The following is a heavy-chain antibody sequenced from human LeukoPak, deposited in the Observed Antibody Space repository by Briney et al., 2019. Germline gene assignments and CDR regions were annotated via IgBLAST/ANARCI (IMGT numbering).Heavy chain of an antibody. CDR1: GFTFSTYG. Sequence: GRSLRLSCAASGFTFSTYGMHWVRQAPGKGLEWVAVISYDGSNYYYADSVKGRFTISRDNSKNTLYLQMNSLRAEDTAVYYCANLLRWEPYWGQGTLVTVSS. J-gene: IGHJ4*02. CDR3: ANLLRWEPY. V-gene: IGHV3-30*18. CDR2: ISYDGSNY. D-gene: IGHD4-23*01.